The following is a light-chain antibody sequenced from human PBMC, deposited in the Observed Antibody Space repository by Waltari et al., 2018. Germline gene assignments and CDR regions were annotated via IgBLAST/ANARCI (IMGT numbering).Light chain of an antibody. J-gene: IGLJ1*01. CDR1: SSNIGSSY. V-gene: IGLV1-44*01. CDR3: AGWDGSLNGYV. CDR2: NNN. Sequence: QSVLTQPPSASVTPGQRVTLSCSGSSSNIGSSYVTWYQQPPGTASKLVIYNNNKRPSGVPDRFSGSKYGTSASLAISGLQSEDEADYYCAGWDGSLNGYVFGAATKVTVL.